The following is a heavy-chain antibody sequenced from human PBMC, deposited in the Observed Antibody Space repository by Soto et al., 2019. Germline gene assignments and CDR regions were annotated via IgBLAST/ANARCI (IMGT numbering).Heavy chain of an antibody. CDR1: GYTFSNYG. J-gene: IGHJ4*02. Sequence: QIQLVQSGAEVKKPGASVRVSCEASGYTFSNYGISWARQAPGQGLEWMGWISAYSGNTNYAQKIQGRVTMTTDTSTSTAYMELRSLRSDDTAVYYCARDEVAAAGLDYWGQGTLVTVSS. V-gene: IGHV1-18*01. CDR3: ARDEVAAAGLDY. CDR2: ISAYSGNT. D-gene: IGHD6-13*01.